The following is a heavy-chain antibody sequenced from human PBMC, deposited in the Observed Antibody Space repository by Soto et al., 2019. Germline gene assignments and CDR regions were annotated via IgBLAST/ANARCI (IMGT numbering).Heavy chain of an antibody. V-gene: IGHV3-33*01. Sequence: PGGSLRLSCAASGFTFSSYGMHWVRQAPGKGLEWVAVIWYDGSNKYYADSVKGRFTISRDNSKNTLYLQMNSLRAEDTAVYYCARDLGLVPAAIQADYWGQGTLVTVSS. CDR1: GFTFSSYG. J-gene: IGHJ4*02. CDR2: IWYDGSNK. D-gene: IGHD2-2*02. CDR3: ARDLGLVPAAIQADY.